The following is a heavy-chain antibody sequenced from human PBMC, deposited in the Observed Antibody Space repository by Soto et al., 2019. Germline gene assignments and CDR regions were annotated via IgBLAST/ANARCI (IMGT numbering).Heavy chain of an antibody. Sequence: GGSLRLSCAASGFSVSSNYMSWVRQAPGGGLEWVAIIYINGSTDYADSVQGRFSVSRDIYKNTLFLQMNNLRAEDTAVYFCSGDPSGYDEGDWYHGVDVWGQGTTVTVSS. CDR3: SGDPSGYDEGDWYHGVDV. J-gene: IGHJ6*02. CDR2: IYINGST. V-gene: IGHV3-53*01. CDR1: GFSVSSNY. D-gene: IGHD5-12*01.